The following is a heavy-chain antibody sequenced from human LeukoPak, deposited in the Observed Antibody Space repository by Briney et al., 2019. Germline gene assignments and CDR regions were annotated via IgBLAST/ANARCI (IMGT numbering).Heavy chain of an antibody. V-gene: IGHV3-74*01. CDR2: INEDGSIT. J-gene: IGHJ4*02. CDR1: GFTFRTYW. D-gene: IGHD2-21*02. CDR3: ARDPGYCGGDCYSKFDY. Sequence: GGSLRLSCAVSGFTFRTYWMHWVRQVPGEGLVWVSRINEDGSITNYADSVKGRFTISRDNSKNTLYLQMNSLRAEDTAVYYCARDPGYCGGDCYSKFDYWGQGTLVTVSS.